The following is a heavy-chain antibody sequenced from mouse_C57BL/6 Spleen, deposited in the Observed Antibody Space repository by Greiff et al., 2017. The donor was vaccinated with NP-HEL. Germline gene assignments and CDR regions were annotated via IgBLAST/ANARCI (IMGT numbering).Heavy chain of an antibody. CDR1: GFSLTSYG. CDR2: IWSGGST. J-gene: IGHJ4*01. D-gene: IGHD2-4*01. V-gene: IGHV2-2*01. CDR3: ASFYYDYDEGYYYAMDY. Sequence: VQVVESGPGLVQPSQSLSIPCTVSGFSLTSYGVHWVRQSPGKGLEWLGVIWSGGSTDYNAAFISRLSISKDNSKSQVFFKMNSLQADDTAIYYCASFYYDYDEGYYYAMDYWGQGTSVTVSS.